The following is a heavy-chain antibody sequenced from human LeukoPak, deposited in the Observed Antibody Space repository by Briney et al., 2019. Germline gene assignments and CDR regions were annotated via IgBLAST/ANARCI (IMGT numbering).Heavy chain of an antibody. CDR3: ARVNYYDSSGLNNWFDP. CDR1: GGSISSSSYY. CDR2: IYYSGST. J-gene: IGHJ5*02. V-gene: IGHV4-39*01. Sequence: PSETLSLTCTVSGGSISSSSYYWGWIRQPPGKGLEWIGSIYYSGSTYYNPSLKSRVTISVDTSKNQSSLKLSSVTAADTAVYYCARVNYYDSSGLNNWFDPWGQGTLVTVSS. D-gene: IGHD3-22*01.